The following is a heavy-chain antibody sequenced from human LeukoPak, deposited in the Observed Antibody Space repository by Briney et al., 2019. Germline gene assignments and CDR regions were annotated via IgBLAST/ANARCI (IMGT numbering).Heavy chain of an antibody. V-gene: IGHV4-30-2*01. CDR3: ARVYGDYVDY. CDR2: IYHSGST. CDR1: GGSISSGGYS. D-gene: IGHD4-17*01. J-gene: IGHJ4*02. Sequence: SQTLSLTCAVSGGSISSGGYSWRWIRQPPGKGLEWIGYIYHSGSTYYNPSLKSRVTISVDRSKNQFSLKLSSVTAADTAVYYCARVYGDYVDYWGQGTLVTVSS.